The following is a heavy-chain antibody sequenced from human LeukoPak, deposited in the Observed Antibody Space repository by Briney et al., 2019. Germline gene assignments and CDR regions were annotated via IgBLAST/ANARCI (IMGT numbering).Heavy chain of an antibody. CDR1: GFTFSSHW. V-gene: IGHV3-7*05. CDR3: AVYNWNSKRDLDY. D-gene: IGHD1-7*01. CDR2: IKHDGSER. J-gene: IGHJ4*02. Sequence: GGSLRLSCAASGFTFSSHWMTWVRQAPGKGLEWVANIKHDGSERYYVGSVQGRFTISRDNAKNPLYLQMNSLRAEDTAVYYCAVYNWNSKRDLDYWGQGTLVTVSS.